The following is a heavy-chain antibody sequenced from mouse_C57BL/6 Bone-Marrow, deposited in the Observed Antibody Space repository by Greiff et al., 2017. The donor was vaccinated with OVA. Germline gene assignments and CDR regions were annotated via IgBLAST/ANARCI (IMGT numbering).Heavy chain of an antibody. CDR2: IHPNSGST. CDR1: GYTFTSYW. J-gene: IGHJ4*01. V-gene: IGHV1-64*01. D-gene: IGHD1-1*01. Sequence: VQLQQPGAELVKPGASVKLSCKASGYTFTSYWMHWVKQRPGQGLEWIGMIHPNSGSTNYNEKFKSKATLTVDESSSTAYMQLSSLTSEDSAVYYCARDYGSDYAMDYWGQGTSVTVSS. CDR3: ARDYGSDYAMDY.